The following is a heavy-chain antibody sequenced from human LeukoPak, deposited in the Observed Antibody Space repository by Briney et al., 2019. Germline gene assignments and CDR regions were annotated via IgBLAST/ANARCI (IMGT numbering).Heavy chain of an antibody. Sequence: SETLSLTCAVYGGSFSGYDWSWIRQPPGKGLEWIGEINHSGSTNYNPSLKSRVTISVETSKNQFYLKVRSVPAAEPAVYYCARGRGEGRGISLVRGVRAPSYNWFDPWGHGTLVTVSS. CDR2: INHSGST. J-gene: IGHJ5*02. V-gene: IGHV4-34*01. CDR1: GGSFSGYD. D-gene: IGHD3-10*01. CDR3: ARGRGEGRGISLVRGVRAPSYNWFDP.